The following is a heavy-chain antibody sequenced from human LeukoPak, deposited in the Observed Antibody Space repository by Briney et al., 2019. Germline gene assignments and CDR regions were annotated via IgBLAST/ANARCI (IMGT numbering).Heavy chain of an antibody. CDR2: IKSKTDGGTT. D-gene: IGHD6-19*01. J-gene: IGHJ4*02. Sequence: GGSLRLSWAASGFTFSNAWMSWVRQAPGKGLEWVGRIKSKTDGGTTDYAAPVKGRFTISRDDSKNTLYLQMNSLKTEDTAVYYCTTDSSGWLSGFDYWGQGTLVTVSS. CDR3: TTDSSGWLSGFDY. V-gene: IGHV3-15*01. CDR1: GFTFSNAW.